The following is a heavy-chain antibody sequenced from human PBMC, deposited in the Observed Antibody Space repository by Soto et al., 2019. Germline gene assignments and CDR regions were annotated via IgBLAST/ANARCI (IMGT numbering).Heavy chain of an antibody. CDR3: ARARPMVRGVIIMYYYYMDV. CDR1: YGSIRSYY. J-gene: IGHJ6*03. CDR2: INHSGST. Sequence: PSETLSLTCSVSYGSIRSYYWSWIRQPPGKGLEWIGEINHSGSTNYNPSLKSRVTISVDTSKNQFSLKLSSVTAADTAVYYCARARPMVRGVIIMYYYYMDVWGKGTTVTVSS. V-gene: IGHV4-34*01. D-gene: IGHD3-10*01.